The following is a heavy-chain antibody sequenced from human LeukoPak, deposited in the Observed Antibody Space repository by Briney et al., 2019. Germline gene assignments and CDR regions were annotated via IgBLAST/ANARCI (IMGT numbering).Heavy chain of an antibody. J-gene: IGHJ4*02. Sequence: GGSLRLSCAASGFTVSNNYMSWVRQAPGKGLEWVSVIYSGGDTYYADSVKGRFTISRDNSKNTLYLQMNSLRAEDTAVYYCARERDRGITSPHFDSWGQGTLVPVSS. CDR3: ARERDRGITSPHFDS. V-gene: IGHV3-66*01. CDR2: IYSGGDT. D-gene: IGHD3-16*01. CDR1: GFTVSNNY.